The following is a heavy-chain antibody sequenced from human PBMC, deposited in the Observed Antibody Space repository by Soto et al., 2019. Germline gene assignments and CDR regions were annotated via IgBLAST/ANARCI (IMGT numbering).Heavy chain of an antibody. CDR3: AKAWGIDY. Sequence: ASVKVSCKASGYTFTGYYMHWVRQAPGQGLEWMGWINPNSGGTNYAQKFQGWVTMTRDTSISTAYMELSRLRSEDTAIYYCAKAWGIDYWGQGTLVTVSS. D-gene: IGHD7-27*01. CDR2: INPNSGGT. V-gene: IGHV1-2*04. CDR1: GYTFTGYY. J-gene: IGHJ4*02.